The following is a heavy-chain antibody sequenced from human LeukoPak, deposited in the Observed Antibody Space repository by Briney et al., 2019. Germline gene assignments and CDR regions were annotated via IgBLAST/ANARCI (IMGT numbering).Heavy chain of an antibody. CDR1: GFTFSSYA. V-gene: IGHV3-23*01. CDR2: VSGSGGNT. CDR3: AKLKYDSSGYYLDY. Sequence: GGSLRLSCAASGFTFSSYAMSWVRQAPGKGLEWVSAVSGSGGNTYYADSVKGRLTISRDNSRSTLYLQVNSLRADDTAAYYCAKLKYDSSGYYLDYWGQGTLVTVSS. D-gene: IGHD3-22*01. J-gene: IGHJ4*02.